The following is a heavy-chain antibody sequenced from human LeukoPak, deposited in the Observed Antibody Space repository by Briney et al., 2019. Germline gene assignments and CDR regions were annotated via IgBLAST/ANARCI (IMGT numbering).Heavy chain of an antibody. Sequence: GGSLGLSCAASGFTFSKYGIHWVRQAPGKGLEWVAVISSDGNNKYYADPVKGRFTISRDNSKNTLYLQMNSLRAEDTAVYYCAKSHYYDSSGYRTLGYWGQGTLVTVSS. V-gene: IGHV3-30*18. CDR2: ISSDGNNK. J-gene: IGHJ4*02. D-gene: IGHD3-22*01. CDR3: AKSHYYDSSGYRTLGY. CDR1: GFTFSKYG.